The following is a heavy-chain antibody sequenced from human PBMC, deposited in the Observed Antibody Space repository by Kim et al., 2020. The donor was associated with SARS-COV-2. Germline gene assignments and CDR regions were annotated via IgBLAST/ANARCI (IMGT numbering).Heavy chain of an antibody. CDR1: GYTFTSYA. CDR2: INAGNGNT. D-gene: IGHD2-8*01. J-gene: IGHJ5*02. Sequence: ASVKVSCKASGYTFTSYAMHWVRQAPGQRLEWMGWINAGNGNTKYSQKFQGRVTITRDTSASTAYMELSSLRSEDTAVYYCARGGLMVYAMSWFDPWGQGTLVTVSS. V-gene: IGHV1-3*01. CDR3: ARGGLMVYAMSWFDP.